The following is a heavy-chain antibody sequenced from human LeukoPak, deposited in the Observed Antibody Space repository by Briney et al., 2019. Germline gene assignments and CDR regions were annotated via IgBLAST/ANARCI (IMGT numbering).Heavy chain of an antibody. CDR2: ISSSSSYI. CDR1: GFTFSSYS. J-gene: IGHJ4*02. D-gene: IGHD3-10*01. Sequence: GGSLRLSCAASGFTFSSYSMNWVRQAPGKGLEWVSSISSSSSYIYYADSVKGRFTISRDNAKNSLYLQMNSLRAEDTAVYYCARDGRQLLWFGEDWGQGTLVTVSS. CDR3: ARDGRQLLWFGED. V-gene: IGHV3-21*01.